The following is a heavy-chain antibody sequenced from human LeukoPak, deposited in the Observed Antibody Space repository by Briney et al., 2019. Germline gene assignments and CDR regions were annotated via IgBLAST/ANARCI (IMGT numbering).Heavy chain of an antibody. J-gene: IGHJ3*02. V-gene: IGHV3-49*04. Sequence: PGRSLRLSCTASGFTFGGYAMSWVRQAPGKGLEWVGFIRSKAYDTTTEYAASGRGTFTISRDDSKSIAYLQMNSLKTEDTAVYYCTRDLLVGATTTAFDIWGQGTMVTVSS. CDR3: TRDLLVGATTTAFDI. D-gene: IGHD1-26*01. CDR2: IRSKAYDTTT. CDR1: GFTFGGYA.